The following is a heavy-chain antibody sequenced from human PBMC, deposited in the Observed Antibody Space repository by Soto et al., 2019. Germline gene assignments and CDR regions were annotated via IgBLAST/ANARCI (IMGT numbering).Heavy chain of an antibody. CDR3: ARATSAGSADF. Sequence: SGTLSLTCTVSGGSTIRDVYYWSWIRQHPGKGLEWIAYISYSGSSYSNPSLKSRVTISADTSKNQFTLGLTSVTAADTAVYFCARATSAGSADFWGQGT. D-gene: IGHD6-13*01. V-gene: IGHV4-31*03. CDR2: ISYSGSS. J-gene: IGHJ4*02. CDR1: GGSTIRDVYY.